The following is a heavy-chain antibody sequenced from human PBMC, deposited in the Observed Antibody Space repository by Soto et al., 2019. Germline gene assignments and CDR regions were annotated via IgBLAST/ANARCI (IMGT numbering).Heavy chain of an antibody. CDR1: GGSFSGYY. CDR3: ASVWKPFYNYYGMDV. D-gene: IGHD2-8*01. J-gene: IGHJ6*02. V-gene: IGHV4-34*01. Sequence: SETLSHTCAVYGGSFSGYYWSWIRQPPGKGLEWIGEINHSGSTNYNPSLKGRVTISVDTSKNQFSLKLSSMTAADTAVYYCASVWKPFYNYYGMDVWGQGTTVTVSS. CDR2: INHSGST.